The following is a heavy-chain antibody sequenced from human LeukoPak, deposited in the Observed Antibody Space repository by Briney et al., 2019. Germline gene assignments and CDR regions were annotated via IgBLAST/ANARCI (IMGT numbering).Heavy chain of an antibody. CDR3: ARSSEGRYYYDSSGYSYYYYYMDV. CDR2: VYYSGTT. CDR1: GGSIRGYY. J-gene: IGHJ6*03. V-gene: IGHV4-59*01. D-gene: IGHD3-22*01. Sequence: TSETLSLTCNVSGGSIRGYYWSWIRQPPGKGLEWIGFVYYSGTTNYNPSLKSRVTISVDTSKNQFSLKLSSVTAADTAVYYCARSSEGRYYYDSSGYSYYYYYMDVWGKGTTVTISS.